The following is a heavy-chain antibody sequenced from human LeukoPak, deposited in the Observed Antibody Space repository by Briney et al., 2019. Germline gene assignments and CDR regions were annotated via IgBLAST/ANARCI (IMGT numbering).Heavy chain of an antibody. J-gene: IGHJ4*02. CDR1: GFTFSSYG. D-gene: IGHD1-26*01. CDR2: ISYDGSNK. CDR3: ARAGGVGAMMKFDY. Sequence: GGSLRLSCAASGFTFSSYGMHWVRQAPGKGLEWVAVISYDGSNKYYADSVKGRFTISRDNSKNTLYVQMNSLRAEDTAVYYCARAGGVGAMMKFDYWGQGTLVTVSS. V-gene: IGHV3-30*03.